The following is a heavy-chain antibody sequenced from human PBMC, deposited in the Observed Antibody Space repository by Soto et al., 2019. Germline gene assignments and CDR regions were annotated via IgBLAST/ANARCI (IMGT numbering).Heavy chain of an antibody. J-gene: IGHJ4*02. Sequence: LRLWCAVAGFTSSNYAVTWVRKTTGKGLEWVSTISGSGGSTYYADSVKGRFTISRDNSKNTLYLQMNSLRAEDTAVYYCAKENGYSSSWFEFDYWGQGTLVTVSS. V-gene: IGHV3-23*01. CDR1: GFTSSNYA. D-gene: IGHD6-13*01. CDR2: ISGSGGST. CDR3: AKENGYSSSWFEFDY.